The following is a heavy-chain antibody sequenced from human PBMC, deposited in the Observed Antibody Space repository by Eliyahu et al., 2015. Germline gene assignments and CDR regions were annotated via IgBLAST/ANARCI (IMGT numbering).Heavy chain of an antibody. CDR3: QRVEYYSFWSVYSTDAFDI. CDR1: XFTFSKXW. V-gene: IGHV3-74*01. Sequence: EVQLVESGGGLVRPGGSLRLSCAASXFTFSKXWXHWVRQAPGKGLVWVSRINSDGSSTSYADSVKGRFTISRDNTKNTLYLQMNSLRAEDTAVYYCQRVEYYSFWSVYSTDAFDIWGQGTVVTVSS. CDR2: INSDGSST. J-gene: IGHJ3*02. D-gene: IGHD3-3*01.